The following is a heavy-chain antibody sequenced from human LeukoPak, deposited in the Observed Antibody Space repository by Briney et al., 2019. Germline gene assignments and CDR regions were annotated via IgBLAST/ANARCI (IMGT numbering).Heavy chain of an antibody. CDR1: GFSFDDYA. J-gene: IGHJ4*02. CDR3: AKDTGITPSGISGFFDF. V-gene: IGHV3-43*02. CDR2: ICGDGDST. D-gene: IGHD6-13*01. Sequence: PGGSLRLSCAASGFSFDDYAMHWVRQAPGKGREWGSLICGDGDSTYYADSVKGRFTISRDNSKDSLYLQMNSLRTEDTALYYCAKDTGITPSGISGFFDFWGQGTLVTVSS.